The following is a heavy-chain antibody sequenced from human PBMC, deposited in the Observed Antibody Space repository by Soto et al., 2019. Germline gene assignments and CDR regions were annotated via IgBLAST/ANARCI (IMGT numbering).Heavy chain of an antibody. J-gene: IGHJ6*02. V-gene: IGHV1-69*13. CDR3: ARGRGYSGDDHYYYFDMDV. D-gene: IGHD5-12*01. Sequence: SVKVSCKASGGTFNNYPITWVRQAPGEGLEWMGGSIPIFGTANYAQKFQGRVTISVDESTSTAYMELSRLRSEDTAVYYCARGRGYSGDDHYYYFDMDVWGQGTTVTVSS. CDR2: SIPIFGTA. CDR1: GGTFNNYP.